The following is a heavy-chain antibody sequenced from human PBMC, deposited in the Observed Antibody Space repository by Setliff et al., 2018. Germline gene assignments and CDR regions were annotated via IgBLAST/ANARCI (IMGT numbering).Heavy chain of an antibody. D-gene: IGHD5-12*01. V-gene: IGHV4-34*01. CDR2: INHSGST. CDR3: ARLDSGYDPDY. CDR1: GGSFSGYY. Sequence: NLRETLSLTCAVYGGSFSGYYWSWIRQPPGKGLEWIGEINHSGSTNYNPSLKSRVTISVDTSKNQFSLKLSSVTAADTAVYYCARLDSGYDPDYWGQGTLVTVSS. J-gene: IGHJ4*02.